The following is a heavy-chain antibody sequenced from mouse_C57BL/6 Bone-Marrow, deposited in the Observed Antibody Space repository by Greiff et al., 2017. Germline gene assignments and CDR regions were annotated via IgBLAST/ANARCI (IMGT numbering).Heavy chain of an antibody. D-gene: IGHD2-3*01. J-gene: IGHJ2*01. Sequence: EVQLMESGGDLVKPGGSLKLSCAASGFTFSSYGMSWVRQTPDKRLEWVATISSGGSYTYYPDSVKGRFTISRDNAKNTLYLQMSSLKSEDTAMXYCARRWGDYLGQGTTLTVSS. V-gene: IGHV5-6*01. CDR2: ISSGGSYT. CDR1: GFTFSSYG. CDR3: ARRWGDY.